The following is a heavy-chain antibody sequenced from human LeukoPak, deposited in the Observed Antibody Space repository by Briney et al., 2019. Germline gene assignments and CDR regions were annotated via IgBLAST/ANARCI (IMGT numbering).Heavy chain of an antibody. V-gene: IGHV1-69*04. CDR2: IIPILGIA. J-gene: IGHJ5*02. Sequence: SVKVSCKASGGTFSSYAISWVRQAPGQGLEWMGRIIPILGIANYAQKFQGRVTITADKSTSTAYMELSSLRSEDTAVYYCARDIRHLPATVNWFDPWGQGTLVTVSS. CDR1: GGTFSSYA. D-gene: IGHD2-2*01. CDR3: ARDIRHLPATVNWFDP.